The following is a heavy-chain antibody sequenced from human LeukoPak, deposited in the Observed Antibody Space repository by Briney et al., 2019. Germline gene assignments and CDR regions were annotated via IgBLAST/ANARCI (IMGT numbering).Heavy chain of an antibody. CDR3: AKHYCSGGSCYYVEIYYYYMDV. J-gene: IGHJ6*03. Sequence: PGGSLRLSCAASGFTFSSYGMHWVRQAPGKGLEWVAFIRYDGSNKYYADSVKGRFTISRDNSKNTLYLQMNSLRAEDTAVYYCAKHYCSGGSCYYVEIYYYYMDVWGKGTTVTVSS. CDR2: IRYDGSNK. D-gene: IGHD2-15*01. CDR1: GFTFSSYG. V-gene: IGHV3-30*02.